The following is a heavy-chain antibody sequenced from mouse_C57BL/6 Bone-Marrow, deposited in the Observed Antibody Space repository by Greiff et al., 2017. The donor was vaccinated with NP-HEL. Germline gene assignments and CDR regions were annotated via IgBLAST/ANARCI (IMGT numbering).Heavy chain of an antibody. Sequence: EVQVVESGTVLARPGASVKMSCKTSGYTFTSYWMHWVKQRPGQGLEWIGAIYPGNSDTSYNQKFKGKAKLTAVTSASTAYMELSSLTNEDSAVYYCTRRGFMVREIFAYWGQGTLVTVSA. J-gene: IGHJ3*01. CDR1: GYTFTSYW. CDR2: IYPGNSDT. V-gene: IGHV1-5*01. CDR3: TRRGFMVREIFAY. D-gene: IGHD2-2*01.